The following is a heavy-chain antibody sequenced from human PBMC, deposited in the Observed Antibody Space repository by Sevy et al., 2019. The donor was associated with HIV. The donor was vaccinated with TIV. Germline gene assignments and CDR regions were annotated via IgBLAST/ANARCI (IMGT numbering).Heavy chain of an antibody. Sequence: GGSLRLSCAASGFTFSNYWMDWVRQAPGKGLEWVVNIMQDAGQKYYVDSVKGRFTISRDNAKNSLYLQMNSVRAEDTAVYFCASDDANYYFHFWGQGTLVTVSS. CDR1: GFTFSNYW. V-gene: IGHV3-7*01. J-gene: IGHJ4*02. D-gene: IGHD1-7*01. CDR3: ASDDANYYFHF. CDR2: IMQDAGQK.